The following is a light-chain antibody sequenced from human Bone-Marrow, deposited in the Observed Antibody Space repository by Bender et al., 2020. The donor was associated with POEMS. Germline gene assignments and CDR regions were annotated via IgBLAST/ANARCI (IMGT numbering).Light chain of an antibody. Sequence: QSALTQPASVSGSPGQSINISCTGSNSDIGYYNSVSWHQQFPGKAPKVIIGEVSDRPSGVSHRFSGSKSGNTASLTISGLQPEDDAYYYCSSYTRTTTRVFGGGTKLTVL. J-gene: IGLJ3*02. V-gene: IGLV2-14*01. CDR1: NSDIGYYNS. CDR3: SSYTRTTTRV. CDR2: EVS.